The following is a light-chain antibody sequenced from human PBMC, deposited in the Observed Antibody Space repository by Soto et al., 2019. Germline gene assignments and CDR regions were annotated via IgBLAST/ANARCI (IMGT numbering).Light chain of an antibody. CDR2: AAS. CDR1: QDINIY. V-gene: IGKV1-27*01. Sequence: DIQMTQSPSSLSASVGDRVTITCRAGQDINIYLAWYQQKPGKVPKLLISAASTLPSGVPSRFSGSGSGTDFTLTISSLQPEDVATYYCQKYDDAPLTFGGGTKVEIK. J-gene: IGKJ4*01. CDR3: QKYDDAPLT.